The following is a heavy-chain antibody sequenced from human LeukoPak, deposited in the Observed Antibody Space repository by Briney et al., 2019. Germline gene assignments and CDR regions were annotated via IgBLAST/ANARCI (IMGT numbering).Heavy chain of an antibody. Sequence: SVKVSCKASGGTFSSYAINWVRQAPGQGLEWMGGIIPIFGTANYAQKFQGRVTITADESTSTAYMELSSLRSEDTAVYYCARAIEGMYYFDYWGQGTLVTVSS. CDR1: GGTFSSYA. J-gene: IGHJ4*02. CDR2: IIPIFGTA. D-gene: IGHD3-22*01. V-gene: IGHV1-69*01. CDR3: ARAIEGMYYFDY.